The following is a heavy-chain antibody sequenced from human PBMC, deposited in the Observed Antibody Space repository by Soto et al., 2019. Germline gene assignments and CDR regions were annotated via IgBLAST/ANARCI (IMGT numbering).Heavy chain of an antibody. J-gene: IGHJ6*03. Sequence: VPLVQSGAEVKKPGASVKVSCKTSGDGFNDYYIHWVRQAPGQGLEWMGWINPNGGVTKYAQKFRGRVTVTRDTSIRTVYMELSSLRSDDTAVYYCARESGGATATLDYYYFYMDVWGKGTTVTVSS. CDR3: ARESGGATATLDYYYFYMDV. D-gene: IGHD5-12*01. CDR1: GDGFNDYY. V-gene: IGHV1-2*02. CDR2: INPNGGVT.